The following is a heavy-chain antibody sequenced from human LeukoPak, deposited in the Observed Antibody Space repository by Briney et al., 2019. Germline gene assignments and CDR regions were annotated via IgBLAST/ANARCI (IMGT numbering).Heavy chain of an antibody. Sequence: ASVKVSCKASGGTFSSYAISWVRQAPGQGLEWMGGIIPIFGTANYAQKFQGRVTITADESTSTAYMELSSLRSEDTAVYYCARDSSLPYSSSWYGFDYWGQGTLVTVSS. CDR1: GGTFSSYA. V-gene: IGHV1-69*13. CDR2: IIPIFGTA. J-gene: IGHJ4*02. D-gene: IGHD6-13*01. CDR3: ARDSSLPYSSSWYGFDY.